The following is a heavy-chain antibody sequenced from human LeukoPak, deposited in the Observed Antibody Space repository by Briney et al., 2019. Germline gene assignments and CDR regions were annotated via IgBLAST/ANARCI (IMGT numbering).Heavy chain of an antibody. V-gene: IGHV3-7*05. CDR2: IKQDGSEK. CDR3: ARAPGPERCSSGWYGGAFDY. J-gene: IGHJ4*02. D-gene: IGHD6-19*01. Sequence: GGSLRLSCAASGFTFSSYWMSWVRQAPGKGLEWVANIKQDGSEKYYVDSVKGRFTISRDNAKNSLYLQMNILRAEDTAVYYCARAPGPERCSSGWYGGAFDYWGQGTLVTVSS. CDR1: GFTFSSYW.